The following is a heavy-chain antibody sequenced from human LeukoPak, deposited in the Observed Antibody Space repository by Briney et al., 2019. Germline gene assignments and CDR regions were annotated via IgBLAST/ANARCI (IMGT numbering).Heavy chain of an antibody. D-gene: IGHD3-3*01. Sequence: GGSLRLSCAASGFTFSSYAMSLVRQAPGKGLEWVSGISGSGGSTYYADSVKGRFTISRDNSKNTLYLQMNSLRAEDTAVYYCAKDGTPYDFWSGYYRYWGQGTLVTVSS. CDR2: ISGSGGST. CDR1: GFTFSSYA. V-gene: IGHV3-23*01. CDR3: AKDGTPYDFWSGYYRY. J-gene: IGHJ4*02.